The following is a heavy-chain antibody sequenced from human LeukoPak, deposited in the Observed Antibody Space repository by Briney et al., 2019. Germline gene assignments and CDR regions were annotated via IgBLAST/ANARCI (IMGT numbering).Heavy chain of an antibody. Sequence: PGGSLRLSCAAFGFTFSSNAVSWVRQAPGKGLEWVSYISDSGNTIKYADSVKGRFTISRDNAKNSVSLQMNSLRVEDTAVYYCVRVTVERQFDPWGQGTLVTVSS. CDR3: VRVTVERQFDP. CDR2: ISDSGNTI. D-gene: IGHD1-1*01. V-gene: IGHV3-48*04. CDR1: GFTFSSNA. J-gene: IGHJ5*02.